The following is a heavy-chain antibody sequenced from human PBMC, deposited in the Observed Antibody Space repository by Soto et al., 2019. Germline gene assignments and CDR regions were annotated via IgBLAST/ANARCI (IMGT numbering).Heavy chain of an antibody. J-gene: IGHJ6*02. CDR1: GGSISSSNW. Sequence: QVQLQESGPGLVKPSGTLSLTCAVSGGSISSSNWWSWVRQPPGKGLEWIGEIYHSGSTNYNPSLKSRVNISVDKSKNQFSLKLSSVTAADTAVYYCARDFGTTGTTEGLYGMDVWGQGTTVTVSS. CDR3: ARDFGTTGTTEGLYGMDV. D-gene: IGHD1-1*01. CDR2: IYHSGST. V-gene: IGHV4-4*02.